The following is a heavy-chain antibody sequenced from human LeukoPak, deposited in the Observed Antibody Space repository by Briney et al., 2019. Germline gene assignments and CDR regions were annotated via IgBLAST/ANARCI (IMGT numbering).Heavy chain of an antibody. J-gene: IGHJ4*02. Sequence: SETLSLTCTVSGYSISSGYLWGWTRQPPGKGLEWIGTIYNSGSTYYNPSLKSRVTISVDTSKNQFSLKLSSVTAADTAVYYCARPRSSGWYSGFDYWGQGTLVTVSS. D-gene: IGHD6-19*01. CDR1: GYSISSGYL. CDR2: IYNSGST. V-gene: IGHV4-38-2*02. CDR3: ARPRSSGWYSGFDY.